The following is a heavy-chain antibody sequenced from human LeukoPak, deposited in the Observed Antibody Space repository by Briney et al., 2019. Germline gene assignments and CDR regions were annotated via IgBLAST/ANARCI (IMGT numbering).Heavy chain of an antibody. CDR3: ARLRGSYYYFDP. D-gene: IGHD1-26*01. CDR2: VFSGNT. V-gene: IGHV4-38-2*01. Sequence: PSETLSLTCAVSGYSIRSGYYWGWIRQPPGKGLEWIGSVFSGNTYYNPSLKSRVTISVDTSKNQLSLDLSSVTAADTAVYYCARLRGSYYYFDPWGQGTLVTVSS. J-gene: IGHJ4*02. CDR1: GYSIRSGYY.